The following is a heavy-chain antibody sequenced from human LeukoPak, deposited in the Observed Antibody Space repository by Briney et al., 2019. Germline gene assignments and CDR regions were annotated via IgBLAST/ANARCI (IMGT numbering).Heavy chain of an antibody. D-gene: IGHD6-19*01. V-gene: IGHV1-8*01. CDR2: MNPNSGNT. J-gene: IGHJ4*02. CDR3: ARGTGHSGWRFDY. CDR1: GYTFTSYD. Sequence: GASVRVSCTASGYTFTSYDINWVRQATGQGLEWMGWMNPNSGNTGYAQKFQGRVTMTRNTSISTAYMELSSLRSEDTAVYYFARGTGHSGWRFDYWGQGTLVTVSS.